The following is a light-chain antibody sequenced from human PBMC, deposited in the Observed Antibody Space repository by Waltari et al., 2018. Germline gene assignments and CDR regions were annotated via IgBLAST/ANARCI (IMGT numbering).Light chain of an antibody. J-gene: IGLJ2*01. CDR1: SSNIGSNT. Sequence: QSVLTQPPSASGPPGQRVTISCSGSSSNIGSNTVNWYQQLPGTAPKLLIYSNNQRPSGVPDRFSGSKSGTSASLAISGLQSEDEGDYYCAAWDDSLNGLFGGGTKLTVL. V-gene: IGLV1-44*01. CDR3: AAWDDSLNGL. CDR2: SNN.